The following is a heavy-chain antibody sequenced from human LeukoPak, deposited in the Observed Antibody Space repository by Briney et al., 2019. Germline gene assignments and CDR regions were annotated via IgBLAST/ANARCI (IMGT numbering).Heavy chain of an antibody. CDR2: MCYSGRT. Sequence: SETLSLTCTVSGDSVSSGTYYWGWIRQPPGKGLEWIGSMCYSGRTYYNPSLKSRVTISGDTSKNQFSLKLSSVTATDTAVYYCARHWTLRYYYGSGSSTCKFDYWGQGTLVTVSS. V-gene: IGHV4-39*01. CDR1: GDSVSSGTYY. J-gene: IGHJ4*02. CDR3: ARHWTLRYYYGSGSSTCKFDY. D-gene: IGHD3-10*01.